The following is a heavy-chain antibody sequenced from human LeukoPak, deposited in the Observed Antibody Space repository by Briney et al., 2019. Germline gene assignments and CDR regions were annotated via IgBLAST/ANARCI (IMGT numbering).Heavy chain of an antibody. D-gene: IGHD1-26*01. CDR1: GGSISSYY. CDR3: ARHRGSYYYYYGMDV. V-gene: IGHV4-59*08. CDR2: IYYSGST. Sequence: SETLSLTCTVSGGSISSYYWSWIRQPPGKGLEWIGYIYYSGSTNYNPSLKSRVTISVDTSKNQSSLKLSSVTAADTAVYYCARHRGSYYYYYGMDVWGQGTTVTVSS. J-gene: IGHJ6*02.